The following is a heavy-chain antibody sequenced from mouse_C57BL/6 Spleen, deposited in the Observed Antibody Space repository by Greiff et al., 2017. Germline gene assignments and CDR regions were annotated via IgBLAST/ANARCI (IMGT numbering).Heavy chain of an antibody. CDR1: GYTFTSYW. V-gene: IGHV1-69*01. CDR3: ARAYSNYGDY. D-gene: IGHD2-5*01. J-gene: IGHJ2*01. CDR2: IDPSDSYT. Sequence: VQLQQPGAELVMPGASVKLSCKASGYTFTSYWMYWVKQRPGQGLEWIGEIDPSDSYTNYNQKFKGKSTLTVDKSSSTAYMQLSSLTSEDSAVYYCARAYSNYGDYWGQGTTLTVSS.